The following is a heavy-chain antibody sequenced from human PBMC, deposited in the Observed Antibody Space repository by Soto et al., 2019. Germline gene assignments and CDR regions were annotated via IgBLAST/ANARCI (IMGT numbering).Heavy chain of an antibody. V-gene: IGHV1-18*01. CDR2: LSAYKGNT. CDR1: GYTFTSAG. J-gene: IGHJ4*02. D-gene: IGHD3-10*01. CDR3: ARDLDGSGSYYTDY. Sequence: QVQLVQSGAEVKNPGTSVKVSFKTSGYTFTSAGISWVRQAPGQGLEWMGWLSAYKGNTKYAQKVQGRVTMTTDTSKSTAYMELSSMTSHDTAVYYCARDLDGSGSYYTDYWGQGTLVTVAA.